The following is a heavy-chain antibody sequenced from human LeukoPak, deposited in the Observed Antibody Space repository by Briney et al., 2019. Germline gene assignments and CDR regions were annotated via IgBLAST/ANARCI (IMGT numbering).Heavy chain of an antibody. D-gene: IGHD6-25*01. Sequence: ASVKVSCKASGCTFTSYYMHWVRQAPGQGLEWMGIINPSGGSTSYAQKFQGRVTMTRDMSTSTVYMELSSLRSEDTAVYYCARGWVAAWFDYWGQGTLVTVSS. CDR1: GCTFTSYY. V-gene: IGHV1-46*01. CDR3: ARGWVAAWFDY. J-gene: IGHJ4*02. CDR2: INPSGGST.